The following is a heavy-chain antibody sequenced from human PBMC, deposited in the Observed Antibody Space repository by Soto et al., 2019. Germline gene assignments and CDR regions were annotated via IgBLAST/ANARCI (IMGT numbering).Heavy chain of an antibody. CDR3: AREDYYDSSGYYGY. J-gene: IGHJ4*02. CDR1: GFTVSSNY. CDR2: IYSGGST. D-gene: IGHD3-22*01. V-gene: IGHV3-53*01. Sequence: TGGSLRLSCAASGFTVSSNYMSWVRQAPGKGLEWVSVIYSGGSTYYADSVKGRFTISRDNSKNTLYLQMSSLRAEDTAVYYCAREDYYDSSGYYGYWGQGILVTVSS.